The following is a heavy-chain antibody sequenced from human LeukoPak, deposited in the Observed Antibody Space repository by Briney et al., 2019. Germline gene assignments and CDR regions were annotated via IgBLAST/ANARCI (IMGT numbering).Heavy chain of an antibody. J-gene: IGHJ5*02. V-gene: IGHV3-30*01. CDR2: ISYDGSNK. Sequence: GRSLRLSCAASGFTFSSYAMHWVRQAPGKGLEWVAVISYDGSNKYYADSVKGRFTISRDNSKNTPYLQMNSLRAEDTAVYYCAREYYDFWSGYYFDWFDPWGQGTLVTVSS. D-gene: IGHD3-3*01. CDR1: GFTFSSYA. CDR3: AREYYDFWSGYYFDWFDP.